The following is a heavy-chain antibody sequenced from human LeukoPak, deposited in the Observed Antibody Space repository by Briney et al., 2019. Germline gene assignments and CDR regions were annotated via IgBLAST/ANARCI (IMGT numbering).Heavy chain of an antibody. J-gene: IGHJ4*02. CDR2: IDSGGGT. D-gene: IGHD3-16*01. V-gene: IGHV3-23*01. CDR1: GFTFSNYA. Sequence: PGGSLRLSCAASGFTFSNYAMSWVRQAPGKGLEWVSAIDSGGGTYYTDSVKGRFTISRDNSKNTLYLQMNSLRAEDTDVYYCAKDPQGDWGQGTLVTVSS. CDR3: AKDPQGD.